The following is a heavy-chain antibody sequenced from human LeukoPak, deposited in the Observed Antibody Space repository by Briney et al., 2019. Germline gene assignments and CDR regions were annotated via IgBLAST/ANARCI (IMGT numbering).Heavy chain of an antibody. V-gene: IGHV1-69*13. CDR3: ARSNVESILIAAAGGFDY. D-gene: IGHD6-13*01. CDR2: IIPIFGTA. CDR1: GGTFSSYA. Sequence: ASVKVSCKASGGTFSSYAISWVRQAPGQGLEWMGGIIPIFGTANYAQKFQGRVTITADESTSTACMELSSLKSEDTAVYYCARSNVESILIAAAGGFDYWGQGTLVTVSS. J-gene: IGHJ4*02.